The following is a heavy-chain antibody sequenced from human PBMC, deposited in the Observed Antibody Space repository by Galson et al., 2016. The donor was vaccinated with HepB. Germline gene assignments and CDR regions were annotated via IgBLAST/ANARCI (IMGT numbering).Heavy chain of an antibody. V-gene: IGHV3-7*01. D-gene: IGHD6-13*01. Sequence: VANINEDGNIKLYVNSVKGRFTISRDNTRNSVYREMNSLSGDDTAVYYCARLSRPYGLDVWGHGTTVTVSS. CDR2: INEDGNIK. J-gene: IGHJ6*02. CDR3: ARLSRPYGLDV.